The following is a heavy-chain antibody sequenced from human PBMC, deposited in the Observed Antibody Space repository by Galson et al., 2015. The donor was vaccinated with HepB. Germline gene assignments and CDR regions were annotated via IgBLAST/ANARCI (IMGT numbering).Heavy chain of an antibody. Sequence: QSGAEVKKPGESLKISCQGSEYNFTNYWIGWVRQMPGKGLEWMGIIYPGDSDTRYSPSFQGQVTISADKSINTAYLQWSSLKASDTAMYYCVRGSMIRGVIEPGDIWGQGTMVIVSS. CDR3: VRGSMIRGVIEPGDI. V-gene: IGHV5-51*01. CDR2: IYPGDSDT. J-gene: IGHJ3*02. CDR1: EYNFTNYW. D-gene: IGHD3-10*01.